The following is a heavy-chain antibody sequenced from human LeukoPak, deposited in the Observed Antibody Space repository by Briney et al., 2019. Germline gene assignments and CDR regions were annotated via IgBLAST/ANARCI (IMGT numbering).Heavy chain of an antibody. CDR3: ARGGYNINWMKDVTDY. V-gene: IGHV4-34*01. D-gene: IGHD1-14*01. CDR2: INHTGST. J-gene: IGHJ4*02. Sequence: PSETLSLTCGVHGGSFSGYYYNWIRQSPGKGLEWIAEINHTGSTNYNPSLRSRVTISIDTSKNQFSLKLNSVTAADTAVYYCARGGYNINWMKDVTDYWGQGTLVTVSS. CDR1: GGSFSGYY.